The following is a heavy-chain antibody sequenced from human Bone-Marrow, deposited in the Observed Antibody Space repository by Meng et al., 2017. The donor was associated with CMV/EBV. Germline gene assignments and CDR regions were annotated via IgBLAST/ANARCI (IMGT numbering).Heavy chain of an antibody. D-gene: IGHD2-21*02. V-gene: IGHV3-30*18. CDR1: FRTDG. J-gene: IGHJ5*02. CDR3: AKDGRAYCRGDCYSVWFDP. CDR2: ISYDGYNK. Sequence: FRTDGNHWVRQAPGKGLEWVAVISYDGYNKYYTDSVKGRFTISRDNSKNTLYLQMNSLRGDDTAVYYCAKDGRAYCRGDCYSVWFDPWGQGTLVTVSS.